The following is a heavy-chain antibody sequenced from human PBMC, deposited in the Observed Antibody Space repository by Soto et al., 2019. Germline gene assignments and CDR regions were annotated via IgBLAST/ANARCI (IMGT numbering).Heavy chain of an antibody. CDR1: GFSLSTNGVA. V-gene: IGHV2-5*02. D-gene: IGHD5-18*01. J-gene: IGHJ5*02. CDR2: IYWDDDK. CDR3: AHRPVTFMANWFDP. Sequence: QITLKESGPTLVKPTQTLTLSCTFSGFSLSTNGVAVGWIRQSPGKALEWLAVIYWDDDKLYSPSLQSRLSITKDTSKNQVVLTMTNMDPVDTGTYYCAHRPVTFMANWFDPWGQGILVTVSS.